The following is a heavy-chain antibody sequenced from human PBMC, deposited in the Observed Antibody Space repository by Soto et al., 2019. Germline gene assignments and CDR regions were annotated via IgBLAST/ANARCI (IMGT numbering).Heavy chain of an antibody. J-gene: IGHJ6*02. CDR3: AGTVKIPYYHGMDV. V-gene: IGHV1-69*01. CDR1: GGTLRSHG. CDR2: IIPIFGSP. Sequence: QVQLVQSGAEVKKPGSSVRVSCKASGGTLRSHGINWVRQAPGQGLEWVGGIIPIFGSPRYAQKFQGRVTNTADESSITAYMELSSLRSEDTAVYYCAGTVKIPYYHGMDVWGQGTTVTVSS. D-gene: IGHD4-4*01.